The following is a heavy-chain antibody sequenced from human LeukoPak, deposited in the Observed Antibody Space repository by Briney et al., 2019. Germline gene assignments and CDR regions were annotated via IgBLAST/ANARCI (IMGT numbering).Heavy chain of an antibody. CDR2: MDSDGSIT. D-gene: IGHD3-22*01. Sequence: GGSLRLSCVVSGFMFSSYWMHWVRQVPGKGLVWVSSMDSDGSITTYADSVKGRFTISRDNAKNSLYLQMNSLRGEDTAVYYCARGAERSGYDYWGQGTLVTVAS. CDR3: ARGAERSGYDY. J-gene: IGHJ4*02. CDR1: GFMFSSYW. V-gene: IGHV3-74*01.